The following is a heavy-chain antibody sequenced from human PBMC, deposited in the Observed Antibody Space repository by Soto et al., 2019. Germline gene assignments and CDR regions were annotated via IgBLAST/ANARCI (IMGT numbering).Heavy chain of an antibody. CDR3: AREGRRDGYNSAFDI. D-gene: IGHD5-12*01. CDR2: IYYSGST. V-gene: IGHV4-31*03. Sequence: LSLTCTVSGGSISSGGYYWSWIRQHPGKGLEWIGYIYYSGSTYYNPSLKSRVTISVDTSKNQFSLKLSSVTAADTAVYYCAREGRRDGYNSAFDIWGQGTMVTVSS. CDR1: GGSISSGGYY. J-gene: IGHJ3*02.